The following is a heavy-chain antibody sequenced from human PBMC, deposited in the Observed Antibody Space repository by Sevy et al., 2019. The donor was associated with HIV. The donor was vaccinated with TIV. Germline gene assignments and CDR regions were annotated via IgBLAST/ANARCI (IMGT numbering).Heavy chain of an antibody. V-gene: IGHV3-23*01. Sequence: GESLKISCAASGFTFSNYAMSWVRQAPGKGLEWVSTFSSGWGKINYADSVKGRFTISRDNSKNTLYLQMNSLRAEDTALYYCAREGCSKPHDYWGQGTLVTVSS. J-gene: IGHJ4*02. CDR1: GFTFSNYA. CDR2: FSSGWGKI. CDR3: AREGCSKPHDY. D-gene: IGHD2-2*01.